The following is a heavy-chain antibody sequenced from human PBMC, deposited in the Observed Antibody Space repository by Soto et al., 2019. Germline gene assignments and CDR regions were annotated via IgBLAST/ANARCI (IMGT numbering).Heavy chain of an antibody. CDR3: ARGTGYFDY. Sequence: PGGSLRLSCAASGFTFSTYGMHWVRQAPRKGLEWVAVISYDGSNKYYPDSVKGRFTISRDNSKSTLYLQMNSLRAEDTAVYYCARGTGYFDYWGQGTLDTVSS. CDR2: ISYDGSNK. D-gene: IGHD1-1*01. J-gene: IGHJ4*02. V-gene: IGHV3-30*03. CDR1: GFTFSTYG.